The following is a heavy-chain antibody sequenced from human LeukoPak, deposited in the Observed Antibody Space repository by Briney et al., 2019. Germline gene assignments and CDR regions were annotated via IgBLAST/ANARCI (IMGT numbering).Heavy chain of an antibody. CDR2: MNPNSGNT. V-gene: IGHV1-8*01. CDR3: ARIADGSGSPTVDY. CDR1: GYTFTSYD. D-gene: IGHD3-10*01. Sequence: GASVKVSCKASGYTFTSYDINWVRQATGQGLEWMGWMNPNSGNTGYAQKFQGRVTMTRNTSISTAYMELSSLRSEDTAVYYCARIADGSGSPTVDYWGQGTLVTVSS. J-gene: IGHJ4*02.